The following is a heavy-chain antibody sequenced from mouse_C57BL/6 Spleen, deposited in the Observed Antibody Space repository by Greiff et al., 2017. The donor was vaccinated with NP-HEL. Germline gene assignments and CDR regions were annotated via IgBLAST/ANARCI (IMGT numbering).Heavy chain of an antibody. V-gene: IGHV1-69*01. CDR2: IDPSDSYT. Sequence: QVQLQQPGAELVMPGASVKLSCKASGYTFTSYWMHWVKQRPGQGLEWIGEIDPSDSYTNYNQKFKGKSTLTVDQSSSTAYMQLSSLTSEDSAVYYCVSTGPYWYFDVWGTGTTVTVSA. CDR1: GYTFTSYW. CDR3: VSTGPYWYFDV. D-gene: IGHD4-1*02. J-gene: IGHJ1*03.